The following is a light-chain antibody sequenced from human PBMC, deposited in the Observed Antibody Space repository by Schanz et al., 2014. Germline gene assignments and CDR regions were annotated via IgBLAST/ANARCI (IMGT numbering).Light chain of an antibody. V-gene: IGKV1-5*01. J-gene: IGKJ2*01. CDR3: QQANSFPYT. CDR1: QSISGW. Sequence: DIQMTQSPSTLSASVGDRVTITCRASQSISGWLAWFQQKPGKAPKLLVYDASTLESGVPPRVSGSGSGTDFTLIISSLQPDDFATYYCQQANSFPYTFGQGTKLEIK. CDR2: DAS.